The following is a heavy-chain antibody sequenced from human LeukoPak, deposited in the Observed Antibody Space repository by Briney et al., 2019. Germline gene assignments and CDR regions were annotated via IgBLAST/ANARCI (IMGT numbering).Heavy chain of an antibody. CDR2: IYYSGST. CDR3: ARSVVTLYWYFDL. V-gene: IGHV4-59*01. J-gene: IGHJ2*01. CDR1: GGSTSVYN. D-gene: IGHD4-23*01. Sequence: SETLSLTCTVSGGSTSVYNYNWIRQPPGKGLEWIVYIYYSGSTNYNPSLKSRVTISLDTSKNQFSLKLSSVTTADTAVYYCARSVVTLYWYFDLWGRGTLVTVFS.